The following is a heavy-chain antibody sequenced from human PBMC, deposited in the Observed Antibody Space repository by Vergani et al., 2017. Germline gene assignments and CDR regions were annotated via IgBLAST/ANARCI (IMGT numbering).Heavy chain of an antibody. Sequence: QVQLVESGGGVVQPGRSLRLSCAASGFTFSSYAMHWVRQAPGKGLEWVAVISYDGSNKYYADSVKGRFTISRDNSKNTLYLQMNSLRSEDTAVYYCARARREGGRWSYGTSFDYWGQGTLVTVSS. J-gene: IGHJ4*02. V-gene: IGHV3-30-3*01. CDR2: ISYDGSNK. CDR3: ARARREGGRWSYGTSFDY. D-gene: IGHD1-26*01. CDR1: GFTFSSYA.